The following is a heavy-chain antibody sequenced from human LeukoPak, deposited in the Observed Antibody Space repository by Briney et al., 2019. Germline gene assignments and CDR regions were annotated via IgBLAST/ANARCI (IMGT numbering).Heavy chain of an antibody. CDR3: AKAGMVATIEY. CDR2: IDSGDGA. CDR1: GFTVSSNY. Sequence: GGSLRLSCAASGFTVSSNYMSWVRQAPGKGLEWVSVIDSGDGAYYADSVKGRFTISRDNSKNMLYLQMNSLRAEDTAVYYCAKAGMVATIEYWGQGTLVTVSS. J-gene: IGHJ4*02. V-gene: IGHV3-53*01. D-gene: IGHD5-12*01.